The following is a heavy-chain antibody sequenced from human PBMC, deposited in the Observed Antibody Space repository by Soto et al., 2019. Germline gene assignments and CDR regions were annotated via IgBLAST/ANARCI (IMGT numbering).Heavy chain of an antibody. J-gene: IGHJ3*02. CDR2: TYYRSHWYN. CDR1: GDSVSSNSGA. Sequence: SQTLSLTCAISGDSVSSNSGAWNWIRQSPSRGLEWLGRTYYRSHWYNDFAVSVKSRVTIDPDTSKNQFSLQLNSVSPEDTAVYYCVRHSFDCYNHDAFDIWGQGTTVTVSS. CDR3: VRHSFDCYNHDAFDI. V-gene: IGHV6-1*01. D-gene: IGHD2-21*01.